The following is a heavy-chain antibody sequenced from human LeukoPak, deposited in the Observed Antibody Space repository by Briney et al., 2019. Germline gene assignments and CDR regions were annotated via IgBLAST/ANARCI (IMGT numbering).Heavy chain of an antibody. CDR1: GGSISSYY. D-gene: IGHD5-18*01. CDR3: AGSGYSYGPPGFDY. V-gene: IGHV4-59*01. CDR2: IYYSGST. J-gene: IGHJ4*02. Sequence: SETLSLTCTVSGGSISSYYRSWIRQPPGKGLEWIGYIYYSGSTNYNPSLKSRVTISVDTSKNQFSLKLSSVTAADTAVYYCAGSGYSYGPPGFDYWGQGTLVTVSS.